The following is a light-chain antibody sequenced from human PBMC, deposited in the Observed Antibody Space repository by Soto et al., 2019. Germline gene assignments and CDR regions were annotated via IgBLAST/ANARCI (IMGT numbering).Light chain of an antibody. J-gene: IGLJ2*01. CDR2: EVN. V-gene: IGLV2-8*01. CDR1: SSDVGGYVY. Sequence: QSALTQPPSASGSRGQSVTISCTGTSSDVGGYVYVSWYQQYPGKAPKLMIYEVNKRSSGVPDRFSGSKSGNTASLTVSGLPAEDEADYYCSSYAGSNTDVIFGGGTKLTVL. CDR3: SSYAGSNTDVI.